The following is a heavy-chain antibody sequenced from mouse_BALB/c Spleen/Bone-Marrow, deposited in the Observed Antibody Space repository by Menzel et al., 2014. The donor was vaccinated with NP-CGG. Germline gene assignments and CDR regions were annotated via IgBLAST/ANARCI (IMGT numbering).Heavy chain of an antibody. D-gene: IGHD2-4*01. CDR3: GRDNYYDYDGFAY. CDR1: GFTFSSYG. CDR2: INSNGGST. J-gene: IGHJ3*01. Sequence: LVESGGGLVQPGGSLKISCAASGFTFSSYGMSWVRQTPDKRLDLVATINSNGGSTYYPDSVKGRFTISRDNAKNTLYLQMSSLKSEDTAMYYCGRDNYYDYDGFAYWGQGTLVTVSA. V-gene: IGHV5-6-3*01.